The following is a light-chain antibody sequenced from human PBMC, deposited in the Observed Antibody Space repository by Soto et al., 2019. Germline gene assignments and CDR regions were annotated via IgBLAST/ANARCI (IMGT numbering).Light chain of an antibody. CDR2: GAL. CDR1: QSVRDN. V-gene: IGKV3-15*01. J-gene: IGKJ3*01. Sequence: EIVMTQSPATLSVSPGERATLSCRASQSVRDNLAWYQQKPGQAPRLLIYGALTRATGIPARFSGSGSGTEFTLTISSLQSEDFAFYYCQQYNDWPLTFGPGTKVDIK. CDR3: QQYNDWPLT.